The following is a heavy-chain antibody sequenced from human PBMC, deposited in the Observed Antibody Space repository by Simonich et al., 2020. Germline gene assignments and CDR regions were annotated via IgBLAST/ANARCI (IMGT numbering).Heavy chain of an antibody. CDR1: GFTFSSYG. Sequence: QVQLVESGGGVVQPGRSLRLSCAASGFTFSSYGMHWVRQAPGKWLEWVAVIWYDGSNKYYADSVKGRFTISRDNSKNTLYLQMNSLRAEDTAVYYCARERAAAGEAFDYWGQGTLVTVSS. J-gene: IGHJ4*02. V-gene: IGHV3-33*01. CDR3: ARERAAAGEAFDY. D-gene: IGHD6-13*01. CDR2: IWYDGSNK.